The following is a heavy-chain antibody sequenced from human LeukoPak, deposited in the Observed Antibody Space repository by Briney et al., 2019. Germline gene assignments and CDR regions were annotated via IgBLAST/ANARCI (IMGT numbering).Heavy chain of an antibody. D-gene: IGHD3-10*01. Sequence: GGSLRLSCAASGFTFSSYAMSWVRQAPGKGPEWVSAISGSGGSTYYADSVEGRFTISRDNSKNTLYLQMNSLRAEDTAVYYCEGYYYGSGSPDYWGQGTLVTVSS. CDR2: ISGSGGST. CDR1: GFTFSSYA. J-gene: IGHJ4*02. V-gene: IGHV3-23*01. CDR3: EGYYYGSGSPDY.